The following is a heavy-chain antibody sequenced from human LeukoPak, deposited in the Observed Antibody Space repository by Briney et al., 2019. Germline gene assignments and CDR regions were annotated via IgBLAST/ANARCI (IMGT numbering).Heavy chain of an antibody. CDR3: AKDMGPYSYALDY. CDR1: GFTFSSYG. Sequence: GRSLRLSCAASGFTFSSYGMDWVRQAPGKGLEWVAVIWYDGSNKYYADSVKGRFTISRDNSKNTLYLQMNSLRPEDTAVYYCAKDMGPYSYALDYWGQGTLVTVSS. J-gene: IGHJ4*02. CDR2: IWYDGSNK. V-gene: IGHV3-33*06. D-gene: IGHD5-18*01.